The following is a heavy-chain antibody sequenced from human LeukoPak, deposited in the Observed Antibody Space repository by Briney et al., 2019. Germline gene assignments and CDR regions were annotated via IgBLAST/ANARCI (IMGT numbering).Heavy chain of an antibody. V-gene: IGHV3-23*01. Sequence: GGSLRLSCAVSGFTFSDYAMSWVRQAPGKGLEWVSGISGSGVSTHYADSVKGRFTISRDNSNGTLYLQTDSLRAEDTAVYSCAKVVLCLGVGCVIWGEGTTVSVFS. D-gene: IGHD2-8*02. J-gene: IGHJ3*02. CDR2: ISGSGVST. CDR3: AKVVLCLGVGCVI. CDR1: GFTFSDYA.